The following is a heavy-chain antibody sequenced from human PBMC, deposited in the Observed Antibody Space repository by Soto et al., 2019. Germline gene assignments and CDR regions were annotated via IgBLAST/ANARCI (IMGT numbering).Heavy chain of an antibody. J-gene: IGHJ6*02. Sequence: QVQLVQSGPEVKKPGSSVKVSCKVSGGTFSNDVINWVRHVPGKGLEWMAKINPILGITNSAQKFQGRATITADKATNTAYMELSSLESKDTAVYYCARGLAVADYYGMEVWGQGTRVTVSS. D-gene: IGHD6-19*01. CDR3: ARGLAVADYYGMEV. CDR1: GGTFSNDV. CDR2: INPILGIT. V-gene: IGHV1-69*04.